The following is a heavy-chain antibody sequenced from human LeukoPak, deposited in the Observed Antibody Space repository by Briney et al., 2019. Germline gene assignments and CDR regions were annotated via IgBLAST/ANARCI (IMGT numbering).Heavy chain of an antibody. V-gene: IGHV3-23*01. D-gene: IGHD3-22*01. CDR3: AKDQAYYYESGGYYSGAFDI. J-gene: IGHJ3*02. CDR1: VFTFTSYA. CDR2: ISGSGFST. Sequence: GGSLRLSCATSVFTFTSYAMGWVRQPPGKGLEWVSGISGSGFSTYYAESVKGRFAICRDNSKNTVYLQMNSLKAEDTAVYYCAKDQAYYYESGGYYSGAFDIWGQGTMVTVSS.